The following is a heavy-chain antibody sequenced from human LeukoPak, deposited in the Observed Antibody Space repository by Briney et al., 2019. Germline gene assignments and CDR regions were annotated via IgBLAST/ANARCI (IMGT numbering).Heavy chain of an antibody. J-gene: IGHJ4*02. CDR3: ARHSDRRDDF. CDR1: GFTFSSHW. V-gene: IGHV3-7*05. CDR2: IKPDGGHK. Sequence: RGSLRLSCAASGFTFSSHWMTWVRQAPGKGLQWVASIKPDGGHKYYVDSVKGRFIISRDNAKNSLFLQMSSLQAEDMAVYYCARHSDRRDDFWGQGSLVA.